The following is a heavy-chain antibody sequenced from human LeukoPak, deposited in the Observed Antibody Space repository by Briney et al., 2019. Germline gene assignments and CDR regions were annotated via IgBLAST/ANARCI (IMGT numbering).Heavy chain of an antibody. V-gene: IGHV1-69*13. CDR3: ARAVRLVVPAAIGYVGWFDP. J-gene: IGHJ5*02. CDR1: GGTFSSYA. Sequence: ASVKVSCKASGGTFSSYAISWVRQAPGQGLEWMGGIIPIFGTANYAQKFQGRVTITADESTSTAYMELSSLRSEDTAVYYCARAVRLVVPAAIGYVGWFDPWGQGTLVTVSS. CDR2: IIPIFGTA. D-gene: IGHD2-2*01.